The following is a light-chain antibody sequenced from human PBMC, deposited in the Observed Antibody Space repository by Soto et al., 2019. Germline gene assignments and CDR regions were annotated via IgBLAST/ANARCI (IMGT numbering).Light chain of an antibody. Sequence: QAVVTQESSTSGTPGQRVTISCSGSSSNIGNNYVYWYQQVPGTAPKVLIFKNNQRPSGVPDRFSGSKSGTSASLAISGLRSEDEADYYCAAWDESLSGVVFGGGTKLTVL. V-gene: IGLV1-47*01. CDR2: KNN. CDR1: SSNIGNNY. J-gene: IGLJ2*01. CDR3: AAWDESLSGVV.